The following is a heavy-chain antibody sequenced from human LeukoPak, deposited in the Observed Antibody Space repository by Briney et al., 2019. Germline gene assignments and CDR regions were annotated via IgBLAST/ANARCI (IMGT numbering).Heavy chain of an antibody. D-gene: IGHD3-10*01. Sequence: GGSLRRSCAASGFTFSSYSMNWVRQAPGKGLEWVSSISSSSSYIYYADSVKGRFTISRDNAKNSLYLQMNSLRAEDTAVYYCARVGVRGVIIPFDYWGQGTLVTVSS. CDR2: ISSSSSYI. CDR3: ARVGVRGVIIPFDY. CDR1: GFTFSSYS. J-gene: IGHJ4*02. V-gene: IGHV3-21*01.